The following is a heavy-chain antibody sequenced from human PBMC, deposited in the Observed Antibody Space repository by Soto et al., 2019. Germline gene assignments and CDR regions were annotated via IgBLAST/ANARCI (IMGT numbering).Heavy chain of an antibody. CDR3: AKEGSPKVSRWDDY. J-gene: IGHJ4*02. CDR2: ISHEGGTQ. Sequence: QVQLAESGGGVVQPGGSLRLSCAASGFTFSDYGIDWIRQAPGKGLEWVAVISHEGGTQYYADSVRGRFTVSRDNSKNILDLQMDSLRPEDTAVYFCAKEGSPKVSRWDDYWGQGTLVTVSS. V-gene: IGHV3-30*18. CDR1: GFTFSDYG. D-gene: IGHD1-26*01.